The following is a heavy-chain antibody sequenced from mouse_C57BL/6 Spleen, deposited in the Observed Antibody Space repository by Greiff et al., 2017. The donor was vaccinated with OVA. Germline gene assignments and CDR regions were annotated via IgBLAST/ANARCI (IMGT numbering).Heavy chain of an antibody. J-gene: IGHJ2*01. CDR1: GFSLTSYG. CDR3: ARYYYSNHYFDY. D-gene: IGHD2-5*01. Sequence: QVQLKQSGPGLVQPSQSLSITCTVSGFSLTSYGVHWVRQSPGKGLEWLGVIWSGGSTDYNAAFISRLSISKDNSKSQVFFKMNSLQADDTAIYYCARYYYSNHYFDYWGQGTTLTVSS. V-gene: IGHV2-2*01. CDR2: IWSGGST.